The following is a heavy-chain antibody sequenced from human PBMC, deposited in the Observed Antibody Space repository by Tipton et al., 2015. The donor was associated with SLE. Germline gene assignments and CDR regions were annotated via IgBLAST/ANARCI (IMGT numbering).Heavy chain of an antibody. CDR3: AKPRHIAAAGPRGAFDI. CDR1: GVSLTRSSYY. D-gene: IGHD6-25*01. CDR2: IYNSGTT. J-gene: IGHJ3*02. Sequence: TLSLTCTVSGVSLTRSSYYWGWVRQPPAKGLGWIGSIYNSGTTYYNPSLKSRVSISVDTSKKPFSLKLTSLTAADTAMYFCAKPRHIAAAGPRGAFDILGQGSMVTDSS. V-gene: IGHV4-39*07.